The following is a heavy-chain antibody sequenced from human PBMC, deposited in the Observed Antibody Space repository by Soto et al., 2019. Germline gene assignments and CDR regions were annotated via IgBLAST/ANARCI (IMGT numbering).Heavy chain of an antibody. CDR3: ARADRGYSGYEPNAFFDY. J-gene: IGHJ4*02. Sequence: ASVKVSCKASGYTFTSYAMHWVRQAPGQRLEWMGWINAGNGNTKYSQKFQGRVTITRDTSASTAYMELSSLRSEDTAVYYCARADRGYSGYEPNAFFDYWGQGTLVTVSS. CDR2: INAGNGNT. D-gene: IGHD5-12*01. V-gene: IGHV1-3*01. CDR1: GYTFTSYA.